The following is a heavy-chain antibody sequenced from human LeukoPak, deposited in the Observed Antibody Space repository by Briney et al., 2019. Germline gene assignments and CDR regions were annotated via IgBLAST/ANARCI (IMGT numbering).Heavy chain of an antibody. J-gene: IGHJ2*01. CDR1: GGSFSGYY. Sequence: SETLSLTCAVYGGSFSGYYWSWIRQHPGKGLEWIGYIYYSGSTYYNPSLKSRVTISVDTSKNQFSLKLSSVTAADTAVYYCARDLSAYGGNSADGYFDLWGRGTLVTVSS. V-gene: IGHV4-31*11. CDR2: IYYSGST. D-gene: IGHD4-23*01. CDR3: ARDLSAYGGNSADGYFDL.